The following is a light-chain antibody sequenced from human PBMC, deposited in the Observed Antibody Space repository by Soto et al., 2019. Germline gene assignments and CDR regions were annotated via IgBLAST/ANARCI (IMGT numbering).Light chain of an antibody. J-gene: IGKJ2*01. CDR1: QTFGTW. Sequence: DIQMAQSPSALSATVGDRVTSTCRASQTFGTWLAWYPHKPGKAPKFLIYHASSLETGVPSRFSGSGSRTEFTITSTKLKPEDFATYYCHQYKSYLYSFGYETKLE. CDR2: HAS. V-gene: IGKV1-5*01. CDR3: HQYKSYLYS.